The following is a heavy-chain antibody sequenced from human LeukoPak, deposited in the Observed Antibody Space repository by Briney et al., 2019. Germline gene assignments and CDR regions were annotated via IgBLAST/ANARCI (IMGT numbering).Heavy chain of an antibody. CDR2: IYHSGST. J-gene: IGHJ4*02. Sequence: PSETLSLTCTVSGYSISSGYYWGWIRQPPGKGLEWIGSIYHSGSTYYNPSLKSRVTISVDTSKNQFSLKLSSVTAADTAVYYCAGGVSGANYWGQGTLVTASS. CDR3: AGGVSGANY. D-gene: IGHD2-8*02. V-gene: IGHV4-38-2*02. CDR1: GYSISSGYY.